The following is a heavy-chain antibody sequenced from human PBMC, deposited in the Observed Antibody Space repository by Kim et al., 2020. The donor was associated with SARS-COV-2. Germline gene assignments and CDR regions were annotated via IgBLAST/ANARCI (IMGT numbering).Heavy chain of an antibody. CDR3: AKGYNILTVYSDYSPFQY. CDR2: IPYDGTNK. CDR1: GFTFSNYV. V-gene: IGHV3-30*18. J-gene: IGHJ4*02. D-gene: IGHD3-9*01. Sequence: GGSLRLSCAASGFTFSNYVMHWVRQAPGKGLEWVAVIPYDGTNKDYGDSVTGRFTISRDNSKDTLYLLMNSLRPEDTAVYYCAKGYNILTVYSDYSPFQYWGQGTLVTASS.